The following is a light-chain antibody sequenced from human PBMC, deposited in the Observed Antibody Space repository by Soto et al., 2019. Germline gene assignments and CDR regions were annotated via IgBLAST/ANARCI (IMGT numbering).Light chain of an antibody. Sequence: DIPMTQSPSTLSASVGDRVTITCRASQSISSWLAWYQQKPGKAPKLLIYDASSLESGVPSRFSGSGSGTEFTLTISSLQPDDSATYYCQQYNSSPKTFGQGTKVEIK. CDR1: QSISSW. V-gene: IGKV1-5*01. J-gene: IGKJ1*01. CDR3: QQYNSSPKT. CDR2: DAS.